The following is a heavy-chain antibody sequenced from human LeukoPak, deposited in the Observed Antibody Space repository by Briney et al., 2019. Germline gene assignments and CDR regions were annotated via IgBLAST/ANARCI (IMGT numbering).Heavy chain of an antibody. V-gene: IGHV3-74*01. J-gene: IGHJ4*02. CDR2: INDGGSCT. D-gene: IGHD6-25*01. CDR3: TRDLRPADY. CDR1: GFTFSNYW. Sequence: GGSLRLSCAASGFTFSNYWMHWVRQAPGKGLVWVSRINDGGSCTNYADSVKGRFTISRDNTKNTLYLQMNSLRAEDTAVYYCTRDLRPADYWGQGTLVTVSS.